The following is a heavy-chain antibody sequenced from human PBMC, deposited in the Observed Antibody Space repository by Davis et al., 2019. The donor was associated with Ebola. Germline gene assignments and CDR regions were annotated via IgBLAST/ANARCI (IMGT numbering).Heavy chain of an antibody. Sequence: GGSLRLSCAASGFTVTKDHMSWVRQAPGKGLEWVGRIKSKTDGGTTDYAAPVKGRFTISRDDSKNTLYLQMNSLKTEDTAVYYCTTAKSIVGATYYYYGMDVWGQGTTVTVSS. CDR3: TTAKSIVGATYYYYGMDV. D-gene: IGHD1-26*01. V-gene: IGHV3-15*01. CDR2: IKSKTDGGTT. CDR1: GFTVTKDH. J-gene: IGHJ6*02.